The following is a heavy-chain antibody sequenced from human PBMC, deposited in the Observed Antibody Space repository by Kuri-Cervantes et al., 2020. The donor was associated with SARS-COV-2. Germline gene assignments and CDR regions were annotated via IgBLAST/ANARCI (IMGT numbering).Heavy chain of an antibody. CDR3: APLGDYYDSSGYYSVDY. D-gene: IGHD3-22*01. CDR2: ISSSGSTI. Sequence: GGSLRLSCAASGFTFSDYYMSWIRQAPGKGLEWVSYISSSGSTIYYADSVKGRFTISRDNAKNSLYLQMNSLRSEDTAVYYCAPLGDYYDSSGYYSVDYWGQGTLVTVSS. V-gene: IGHV3-11*01. CDR1: GFTFSDYY. J-gene: IGHJ4*02.